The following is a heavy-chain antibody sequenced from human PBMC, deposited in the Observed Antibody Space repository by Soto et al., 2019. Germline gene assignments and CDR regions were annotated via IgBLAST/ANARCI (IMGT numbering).Heavy chain of an antibody. CDR3: ATRPSYSHQSHAFDI. D-gene: IGHD2-21*01. CDR1: GYTFTSYD. Sequence: ASVKVSCKASGYTFTSYDINWVRQATGQGLEWMGWMNPNSGNTGYAQKFQGRVTMTRNTSISTAYMELSGLRSEDTAVYYCATRPSYSHQSHAFDIWGQGTMVTVSS. V-gene: IGHV1-8*01. CDR2: MNPNSGNT. J-gene: IGHJ3*02.